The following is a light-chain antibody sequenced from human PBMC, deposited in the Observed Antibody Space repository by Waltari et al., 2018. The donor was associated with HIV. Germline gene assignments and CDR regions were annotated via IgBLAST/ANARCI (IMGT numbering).Light chain of an antibody. CDR1: DFPTQY. V-gene: IGLV3-25*03. Sequence: SYELTQPPSVSVPPGQTARITRPGADFPTQYVSWYPQKPGQAPVLVIYKDTERPSGIPERFSGSSSGTTVTLTISGVQAEDEADYYCHSSDSSGTYVFGTGTKVSVL. CDR2: KDT. CDR3: HSSDSSGTYV. J-gene: IGLJ1*01.